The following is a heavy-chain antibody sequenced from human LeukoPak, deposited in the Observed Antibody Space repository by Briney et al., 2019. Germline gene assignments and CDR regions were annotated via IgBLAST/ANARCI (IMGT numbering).Heavy chain of an antibody. V-gene: IGHV3-30*18. CDR2: ISYDGRNK. J-gene: IGHJ4*02. Sequence: GRSLRLSCVAPGFTFSSYGMHWVRQAPGKGLEWVAVISYDGRNKYYADSVKGRFTISRDNSNNTVYLQMNSLRAEDTAVYYCAKRLVTIIPTDWGQGALVIVSS. D-gene: IGHD2-21*02. CDR3: AKRLVTIIPTD. CDR1: GFTFSSYG.